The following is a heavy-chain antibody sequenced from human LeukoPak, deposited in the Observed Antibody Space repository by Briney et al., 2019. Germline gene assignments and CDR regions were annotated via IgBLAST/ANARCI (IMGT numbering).Heavy chain of an antibody. V-gene: IGHV3-48*03. CDR2: ISSSGSTI. CDR3: ARLHRGVTQDFDY. J-gene: IGHJ4*02. D-gene: IGHD3-10*01. CDR1: GFTFSSYE. Sequence: GGSLRLSCAASGFTFSSYEMNWVRQAPGKGLEWVSYISSSGSTIYYADSVKGRFTISRDNAKNSLYLQMNSLRAEDTAVYYCARLHRGVTQDFDYWGQGTLVTVSS.